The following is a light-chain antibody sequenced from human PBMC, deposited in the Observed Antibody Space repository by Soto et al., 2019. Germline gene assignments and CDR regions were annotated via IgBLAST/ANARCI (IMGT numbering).Light chain of an antibody. J-gene: IGKJ4*01. CDR3: QQTTTVPLT. CDR2: TAS. V-gene: IGKV1D-12*01. Sequence: DIQMTQSPSSVSASVGDRATITCRASQGVSTWLAWYQQKPGKAPNLLIYTASSLQSGVPSRFSGSGSGTDFTLPISSLQPEDFATYYCQQTTTVPLTFGGGTKVEI. CDR1: QGVSTW.